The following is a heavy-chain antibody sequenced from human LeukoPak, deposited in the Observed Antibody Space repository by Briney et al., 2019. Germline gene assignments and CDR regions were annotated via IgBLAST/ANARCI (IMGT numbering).Heavy chain of an antibody. D-gene: IGHD6-13*01. Sequence: SETLSLTCAVSGGSISSSWWSWVCQPPGKGLEWIGEISHSGTTNYNPSLKSRVSISVDKSKNQFSLELSSVTAADTAVYYCTTAFGYSRDWGQGTLVTVSS. V-gene: IGHV4-4*02. J-gene: IGHJ4*02. CDR2: ISHSGTT. CDR3: TTAFGYSRD. CDR1: GGSISSSW.